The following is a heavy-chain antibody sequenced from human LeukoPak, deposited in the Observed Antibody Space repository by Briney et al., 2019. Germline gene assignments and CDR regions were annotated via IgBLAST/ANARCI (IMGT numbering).Heavy chain of an antibody. Sequence: SETLSLTCTVSGGSISSYYWSWIRQPPGKGLEWIGYIYYSGSTNYNPSLKSRVTISVDTSKNQFSLKLSSVTAADTAVYYCARQKDTAMVPGYYGMDVWGQGTTVTVSS. V-gene: IGHV4-59*08. J-gene: IGHJ6*02. CDR2: IYYSGST. CDR3: ARQKDTAMVPGYYGMDV. CDR1: GGSISSYY. D-gene: IGHD5-18*01.